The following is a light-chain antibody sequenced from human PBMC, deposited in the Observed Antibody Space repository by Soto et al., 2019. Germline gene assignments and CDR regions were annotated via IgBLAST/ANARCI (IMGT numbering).Light chain of an antibody. CDR2: WAS. V-gene: IGKV4-1*01. J-gene: IGKJ2*01. CDR1: QSVLHNSNNMNY. Sequence: DIVMTQSPDSLAVSLGERASINCKSSQSVLHNSNNMNYLAWYQQKPGQPPKLLIYWASTRESGVPDRFSGSGSWTDFTLTISSLQAEDVAVYYCQQYYLIPHTFGQGTKLEIK. CDR3: QQYYLIPHT.